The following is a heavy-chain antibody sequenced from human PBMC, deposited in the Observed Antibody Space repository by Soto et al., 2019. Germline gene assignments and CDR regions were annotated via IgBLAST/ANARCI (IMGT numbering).Heavy chain of an antibody. CDR1: GFPFSSYA. J-gene: IGHJ5*02. CDR2: ISYDGSNK. D-gene: IGHD3-22*01. V-gene: IGHV3-30-3*01. Sequence: QVQLVESGGGVVQPGRSLRLSCAASGFPFSSYAMHWVRQAPGKGLEWVAVISYDGSNKYYADSVKGRFTISRDNSKNTLYLQMNSLRAEDTAVYYCARDEGYYDSSGYYMGWFDPWGQGTLVTVSS. CDR3: ARDEGYYDSSGYYMGWFDP.